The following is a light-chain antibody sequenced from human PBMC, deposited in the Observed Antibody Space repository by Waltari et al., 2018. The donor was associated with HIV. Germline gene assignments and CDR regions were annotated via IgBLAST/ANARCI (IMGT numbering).Light chain of an antibody. J-gene: IGKJ2*01. Sequence: DIVMTQSPDPLAVSLGERASINCKYSQSLLYTSNSKNYLAWYQQRPGQPLKLLIDWASIRESGVPDRFSGSGSGTDFTLTISSLQAEDVAVYYCQQYYSTPPTFGQGTKLEIK. CDR2: WAS. CDR3: QQYYSTPPT. CDR1: QSLLYTSNSKNY. V-gene: IGKV4-1*01.